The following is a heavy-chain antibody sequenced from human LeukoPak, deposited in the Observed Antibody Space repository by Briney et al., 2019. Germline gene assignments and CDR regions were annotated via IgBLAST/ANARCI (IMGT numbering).Heavy chain of an antibody. CDR3: TRIFYYGTRGYYPDF. CDR2: SKNKDYAYST. V-gene: IGHV3-72*01. D-gene: IGHD3-22*01. Sequence: PGGSLRLSCAASGFTFSDHHMDWVRQAPGKGLEWIGRSKNKDYAYSTVYAASVKGRFTFSRDDPKNSLYLQMNSLTTEDTDVYYCTRIFYYGTRGYYPDFWGQGTLVTVSS. J-gene: IGHJ4*02. CDR1: GFTFSDHH.